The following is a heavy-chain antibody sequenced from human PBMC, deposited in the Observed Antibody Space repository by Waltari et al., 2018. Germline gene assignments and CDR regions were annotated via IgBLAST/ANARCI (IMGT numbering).Heavy chain of an antibody. V-gene: IGHV1-8*01. CDR1: GYTFKNYD. CDR3: ERGASGLIDY. J-gene: IGHJ4*02. Sequence: QVQLVQSGAEVKKPGASVKVSCKTSGYTFKNYDIDWVRQATGQGLGWMGWMKDDSGNTRYAPKYQGRNSMTRNTTINTAYLALTSLTSEDTAGYYCERGASGLIDYRGKGTLLTVSS. D-gene: IGHD3-16*01. CDR2: MKDDSGNT.